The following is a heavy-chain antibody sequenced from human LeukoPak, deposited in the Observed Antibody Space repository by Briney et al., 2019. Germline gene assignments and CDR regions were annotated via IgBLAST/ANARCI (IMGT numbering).Heavy chain of an antibody. CDR3: VKEQSSGYYRVADY. D-gene: IGHD6-19*01. CDR2: ISYDGTKK. Sequence: GRSLRLSCAASGFSFSSDGMHWVRRAPGKGLEWVAVISYDGTKKVYRDSVRGRFTISRDNSKNTLYLQMNTLRVEDTAVYHCVKEQSSGYYRVADYWGQGTLVTVSS. V-gene: IGHV3-30*18. CDR1: GFSFSSDG. J-gene: IGHJ4*02.